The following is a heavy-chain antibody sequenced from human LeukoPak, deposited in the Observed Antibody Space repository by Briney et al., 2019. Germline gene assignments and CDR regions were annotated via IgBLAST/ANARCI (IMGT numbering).Heavy chain of an antibody. D-gene: IGHD3-22*01. Sequence: SETLSLTCSVSGGSISSYYWSWIRQPAGKGPEWIGRIYTSGRTDYNPSLKSRVTMSVETSKNQFSLKLTSVTAADTAVYYCATSATGDSTGYYYFHFHHWGQGTLVTVSS. CDR3: ATSATGDSTGYYYFHFHH. V-gene: IGHV4-4*07. CDR1: GGSISSYY. CDR2: IYTSGRT. J-gene: IGHJ1*01.